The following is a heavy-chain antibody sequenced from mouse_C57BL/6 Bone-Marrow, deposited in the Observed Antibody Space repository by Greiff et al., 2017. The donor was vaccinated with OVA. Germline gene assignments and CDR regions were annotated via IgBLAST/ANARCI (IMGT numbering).Heavy chain of an antibody. Sequence: QVQLQQPGAELVMPGASVKLSCKASGYTFTSYWMHWVKQRPGQGLEWIGEIDPSDSYTNYNQKFKGKSTLTVDKSSSTAYMQLSSLTSEDSAVYYCARNDYDYWYFDVWGTGTTVTVS. CDR1: GYTFTSYW. D-gene: IGHD2-4*01. CDR3: ARNDYDYWYFDV. J-gene: IGHJ1*03. V-gene: IGHV1-69*01. CDR2: IDPSDSYT.